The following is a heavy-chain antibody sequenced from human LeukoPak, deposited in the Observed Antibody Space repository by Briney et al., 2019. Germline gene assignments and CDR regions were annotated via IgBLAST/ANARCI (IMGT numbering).Heavy chain of an antibody. CDR2: ISYDGSNK. D-gene: IGHD6-19*01. J-gene: IGHJ4*02. V-gene: IGHV3-30*18. Sequence: GGSLRLSCAASGFTFSSYGMHWVRQAPGKGLEWVAVISYDGSNKYYADSVKGRFTISRDNSKNTLYLQMNSLRAEDTTVYYCAKAGAASPSSGWYWEPSIGFDYWGQGTLVTVSS. CDR1: GFTFSSYG. CDR3: AKAGAASPSSGWYWEPSIGFDY.